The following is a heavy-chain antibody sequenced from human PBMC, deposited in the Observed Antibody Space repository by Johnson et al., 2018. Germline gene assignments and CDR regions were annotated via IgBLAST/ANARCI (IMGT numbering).Heavy chain of an antibody. J-gene: IGHJ3*02. CDR1: GFTFYRYG. D-gene: IGHD6-19*01. Sequence: QVQLVQSGGGVVQPGRSLRLSCAASGFTFYRYGMHWVRQAPGKGLEWVAVIRYDGNDKYSVDSAKDRVTISRDISKNTVYLQMNSLRVEDTAVYYCAREAYSSGRAGIFHIWGQGTMVTVSS. CDR2: IRYDGNDK. CDR3: AREAYSSGRAGIFHI. V-gene: IGHV3-33*01.